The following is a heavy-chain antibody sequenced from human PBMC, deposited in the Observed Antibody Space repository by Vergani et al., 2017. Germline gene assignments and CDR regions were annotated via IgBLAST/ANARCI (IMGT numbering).Heavy chain of an antibody. CDR2: INPNSGGT. CDR1: GYTFTGYY. V-gene: IGHV1-2*02. J-gene: IGHJ6*02. D-gene: IGHD3-10*01. Sequence: QVQLVQSGAEVKKPGASVKVSCKASGYTFTGYYMHWVRQAPGQGLEWMGWINPNSGGTNYAQKFQGRVTMTRDTSISTAYMELSRLRSDDTAVYYCARGPTSYDGSGSLEIDGYYGMDVWGQGTTVTVSS. CDR3: ARGPTSYDGSGSLEIDGYYGMDV.